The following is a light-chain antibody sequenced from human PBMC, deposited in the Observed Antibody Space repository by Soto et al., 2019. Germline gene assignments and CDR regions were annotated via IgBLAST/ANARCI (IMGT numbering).Light chain of an antibody. V-gene: IGKV3-20*01. J-gene: IGKJ4*01. CDR2: GAS. Sequence: PGERATLSCRASESVSTSYLAWYQQKPGQAPRLLIYGASSRATGIPDRFSGSGSGADFALTISRLEPEDFAVYYCQQYGSVPLTFGRGTKVEIK. CDR3: QQYGSVPLT. CDR1: ESVSTSY.